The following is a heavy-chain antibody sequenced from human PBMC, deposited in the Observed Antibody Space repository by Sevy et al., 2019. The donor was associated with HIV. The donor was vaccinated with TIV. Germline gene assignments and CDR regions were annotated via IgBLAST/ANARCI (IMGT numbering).Heavy chain of an antibody. J-gene: IGHJ5*02. Sequence: SETLSLTCAVSGGSFSGYYWTWIRQPPGKGLEYIGEIHHSVGTSYNPSLKSRVTLSIDTSKNHFSLNLTAVTAADTAVYLCARRVYNWHDHSIWFAPWGQGTLVTVSS. V-gene: IGHV4-34*01. CDR2: IHHSVGT. D-gene: IGHD1-1*01. CDR1: GGSFSGYY. CDR3: ARRVYNWHDHSIWFAP.